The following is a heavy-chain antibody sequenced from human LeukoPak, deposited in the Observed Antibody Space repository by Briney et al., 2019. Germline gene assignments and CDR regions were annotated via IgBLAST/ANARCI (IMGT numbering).Heavy chain of an antibody. J-gene: IGHJ4*02. CDR2: INPNSGGT. D-gene: IGHD4-17*01. CDR3: SSTQGDYGDYFDY. CDR1: GGTFSSYA. V-gene: IGHV1-2*06. Sequence: ASVKVSCKASGGTFSSYAISWVRQAPAQGREWMGRINPNSGGTNYAQKFQGRVTMTRDTSISTAYMELSKLRSDDTAVYYCSSTQGDYGDYFDYWGQATLVTVSS.